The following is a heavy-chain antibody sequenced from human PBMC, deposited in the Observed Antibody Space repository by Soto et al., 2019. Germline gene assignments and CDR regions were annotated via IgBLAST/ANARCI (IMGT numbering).Heavy chain of an antibody. Sequence: PSETLSLTCTVSGGSISSGSYYWSWIRQPPGKGLKWIGYIYYSGSTNYNPSLKSRVTISVDTSKNQFSLNLNSVTAADTAVYYCAIPPPIEVAGPDYWGQGTLVTVS. D-gene: IGHD6-19*01. J-gene: IGHJ4*02. CDR2: IYYSGST. CDR1: GGSISSGSYY. CDR3: AIPPPIEVAGPDY. V-gene: IGHV4-61*01.